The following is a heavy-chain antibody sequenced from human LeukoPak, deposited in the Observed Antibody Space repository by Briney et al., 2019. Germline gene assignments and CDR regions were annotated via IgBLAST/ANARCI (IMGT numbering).Heavy chain of an antibody. V-gene: IGHV4-30-4*01. J-gene: IGHJ6*02. D-gene: IGHD2-15*01. CDR2: IHYSGST. Sequence: PSQALSLTCTVSGGSISSGDYYWSWIRQPPGKGLEWIGYIHYSGSTYYNPSLKSRVTISVDTSKNQFSLKLSSVTAADTAVYYCARDQGYCSGGSCYPYYYYGMDVWGQGTTVTVSS. CDR3: ARDQGYCSGGSCYPYYYYGMDV. CDR1: GGSISSGDYY.